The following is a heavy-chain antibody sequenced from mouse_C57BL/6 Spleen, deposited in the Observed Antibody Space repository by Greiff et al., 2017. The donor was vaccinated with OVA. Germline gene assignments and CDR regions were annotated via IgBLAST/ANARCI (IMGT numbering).Heavy chain of an antibody. CDR2: INPNNGGT. CDR3: ARRGYYYGSSYRFAY. Sequence: VQLQQSGPELVKPGASVKIPCKASGYTFTDYNMDWVKQSHGKSLEWIGDINPNNGGTIYNQKFKGKATLTVDKSSSTAYMELRSLTSEDTAVYYCARRGYYYGSSYRFAYWGQGTLVTVSA. V-gene: IGHV1-18*01. D-gene: IGHD1-1*01. J-gene: IGHJ3*01. CDR1: GYTFTDYN.